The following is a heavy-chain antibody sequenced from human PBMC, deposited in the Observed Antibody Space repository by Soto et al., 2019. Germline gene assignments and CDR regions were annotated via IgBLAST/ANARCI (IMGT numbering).Heavy chain of an antibody. Sequence: PGGSLRLSCGASGFRFSSYWMSWVRQAPGKGLEWVANMNQDGSAKYYVGSVKGRFTISRDNAKNSMYLQMNSLKVEDSAVYFCARDSSGWQPLDVWGQGTQVTVSS. V-gene: IGHV3-7*01. D-gene: IGHD6-19*01. J-gene: IGHJ4*02. CDR1: GFRFSSYW. CDR2: MNQDGSAK. CDR3: ARDSSGWQPLDV.